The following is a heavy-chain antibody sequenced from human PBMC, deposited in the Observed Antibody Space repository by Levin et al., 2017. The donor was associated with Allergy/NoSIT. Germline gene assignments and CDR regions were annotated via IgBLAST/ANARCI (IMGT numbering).Heavy chain of an antibody. J-gene: IGHJ5*02. CDR1: GYTFTSYG. V-gene: IGHV1-18*01. CDR2: ISAYNGNT. CDR3: ARDFTYHEAVGWGRWFDP. D-gene: IGHD6-19*01. Sequence: GESLKISCKASGYTFTSYGISWVRQAPGQGLEWMGWISAYNGNTNYAQKLQGRVTMTTDTSTSTAYMELRSLRSDDTAVYYCARDFTYHEAVGWGRWFDPWGQGTLVTVSS.